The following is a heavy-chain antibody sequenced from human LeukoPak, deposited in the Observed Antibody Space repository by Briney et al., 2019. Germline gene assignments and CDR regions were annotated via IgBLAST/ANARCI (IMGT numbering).Heavy chain of an antibody. Sequence: SETLSLTCAVSGGSISSGGYSWSWIRQPPGKGLEWIGYIYHSGSTYYNPSLKSRVTISVDRSKNQFSLKLSSVTAADTAVYYCAREVGFGVWGSYQLGTWFDPWGQGTLVTVSS. V-gene: IGHV4-30-2*01. J-gene: IGHJ5*02. D-gene: IGHD3-16*02. CDR1: GGSISSGGYS. CDR3: AREVGFGVWGSYQLGTWFDP. CDR2: IYHSGST.